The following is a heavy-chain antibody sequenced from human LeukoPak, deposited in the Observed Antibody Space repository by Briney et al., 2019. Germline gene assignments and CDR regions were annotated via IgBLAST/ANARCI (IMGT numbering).Heavy chain of an antibody. Sequence: GGSLRLSCAASGFTFSSYVMSWVRQAPGKGLEWVSCISGRGESTHFADSAKGRFTISRDNSKNSLYLQMNSLRAEDTAVYYCATYNSRNAREFQSWGQGTLVTVSS. CDR1: GFTFSSYV. CDR3: ATYNSRNAREFQS. J-gene: IGHJ1*01. CDR2: ISGRGEST. D-gene: IGHD3-22*01. V-gene: IGHV3-23*01.